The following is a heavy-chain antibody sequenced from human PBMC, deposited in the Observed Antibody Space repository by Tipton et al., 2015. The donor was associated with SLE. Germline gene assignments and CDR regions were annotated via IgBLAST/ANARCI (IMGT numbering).Heavy chain of an antibody. V-gene: IGHV5-10-1*01. D-gene: IGHD1-1*01. Sequence: VQLVQSGAEVKKPGESLRISCQGSGYIFSNYLIFWVRQMPGKGLEWMGRIDPSDSYTNYNPSLKSRVTISVDTSKNQFSLKLSSVTAADTAVYYCARVVNWDWYFDLWGRGTLVTVSS. CDR1: GYIFSNYL. CDR2: IDPSDSYT. CDR3: ARVVNWDWYFDL. J-gene: IGHJ2*01.